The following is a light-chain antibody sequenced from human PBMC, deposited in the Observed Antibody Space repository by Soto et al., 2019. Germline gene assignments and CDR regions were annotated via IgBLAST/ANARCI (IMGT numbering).Light chain of an antibody. J-gene: IGKJ5*01. Sequence: EIVLTQSPGTLSLSPGERATLSCRASQSVSSSYLAWYQQKPGQAPRLLIYGASSRATGIPDRFSGSGSGTDFTLTISRLEPEDFAVYYCQQYYNSITFGQGTRLEI. CDR2: GAS. V-gene: IGKV3-20*01. CDR1: QSVSSSY. CDR3: QQYYNSIT.